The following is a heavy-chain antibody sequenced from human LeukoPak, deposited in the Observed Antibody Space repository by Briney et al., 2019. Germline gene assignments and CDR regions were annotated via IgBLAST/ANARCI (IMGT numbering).Heavy chain of an antibody. D-gene: IGHD3-10*01. V-gene: IGHV1-3*01. J-gene: IGHJ3*02. CDR2: INAGNGNT. CDR3: ARVYGSGSLRAFDI. Sequence: ASVTVSCKASGYTFTNYAMHWVRQAPGQRLEGMGWINAGNGNTKYSQRFQGRVTITRDTSASTAYMELSSLRSEDTGVYYCARVYGSGSLRAFDIWGQGTMITVSS. CDR1: GYTFTNYA.